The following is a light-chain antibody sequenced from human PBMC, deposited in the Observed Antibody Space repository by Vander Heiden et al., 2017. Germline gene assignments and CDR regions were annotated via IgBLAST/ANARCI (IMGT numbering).Light chain of an antibody. J-gene: IGLJ2*01. CDR2: RNN. CDR1: SSNIGSNY. Sequence: QSVLTQPPSASGTPGQRVTISCSGSSSNIGSNYVYWYQQLPGTAPKLHIYRNNQRPSGVPDRFSGSKSGTSASLAISGLRSEDEADYYCAAWDDSLSGLVFGGGTKLTVL. V-gene: IGLV1-47*01. CDR3: AAWDDSLSGLV.